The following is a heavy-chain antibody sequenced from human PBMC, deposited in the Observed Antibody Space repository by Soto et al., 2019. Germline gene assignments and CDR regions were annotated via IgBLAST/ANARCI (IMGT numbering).Heavy chain of an antibody. V-gene: IGHV4-61*01. CDR2: IYYSGST. D-gene: IGHD3-3*01. CDR1: GGSVSSGIYY. Sequence: PSETQSLTCTVSGGSVSSGIYYWSWIRQPPGKGLEWIGYIYYSGSTNYNPSLKSRVTISVDTSKNQFSLKLSSVTAADTAVYYCARDWRDYTIFGVVMHYYYYGMDVWGQGTTVTVSS. CDR3: ARDWRDYTIFGVVMHYYYYGMDV. J-gene: IGHJ6*02.